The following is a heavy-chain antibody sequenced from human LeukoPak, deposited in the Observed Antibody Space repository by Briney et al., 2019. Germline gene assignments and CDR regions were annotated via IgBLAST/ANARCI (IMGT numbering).Heavy chain of an antibody. Sequence: PSETLSLTCTVSGGSISSYYWSWIRQPPGKGLEWIGYIYYSGSTNYNPSLKSRVTISVDTSKDQFSLKLSSVTAADTAVYYCARGQYSSSPVFDFWGQGTLVTVSS. CDR2: IYYSGST. CDR3: ARGQYSSSPVFDF. J-gene: IGHJ4*02. V-gene: IGHV4-59*12. D-gene: IGHD6-6*01. CDR1: GGSISSYY.